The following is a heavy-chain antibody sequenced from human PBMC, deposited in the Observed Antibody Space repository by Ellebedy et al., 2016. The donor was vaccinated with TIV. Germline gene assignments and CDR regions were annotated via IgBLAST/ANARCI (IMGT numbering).Heavy chain of an antibody. CDR2: INPSGGST. D-gene: IGHD3-22*01. CDR3: ARGASWLAGDSGGYYYVLDY. J-gene: IGHJ4*02. V-gene: IGHV1-46*01. Sequence: ASVKVSCKASGYTFTSYYMHWVRQAPGQGLEWMGIINPSGGSTSYAQKFQGRVTMTRDTSTSTAYMELSSLRSEDTAVYYCARGASWLAGDSGGYYYVLDYWGQGTLVTVSS. CDR1: GYTFTSYY.